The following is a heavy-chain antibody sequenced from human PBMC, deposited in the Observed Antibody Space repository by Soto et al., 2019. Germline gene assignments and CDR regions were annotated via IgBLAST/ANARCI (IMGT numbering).Heavy chain of an antibody. CDR1: GASINSYS. D-gene: IGHD2-21*01. CDR3: ARGNVVAIAY. J-gene: IGHJ4*02. Sequence: SETLSLTCTVSGASINSYSWSWIRQPPGKGLEWIGNIFNDGRTDYNPSLKSRVTISVDRSKNQFSLELSSVTAADTAVYYCARGNVVAIAYWGQGTLVTVSS. V-gene: IGHV4-59*12. CDR2: IFNDGRT.